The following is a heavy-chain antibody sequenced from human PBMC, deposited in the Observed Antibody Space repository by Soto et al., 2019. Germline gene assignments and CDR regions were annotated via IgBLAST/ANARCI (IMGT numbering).Heavy chain of an antibody. D-gene: IGHD2-2*01. J-gene: IGHJ5*02. CDR3: ARGYCTTTICDPWFDP. CDR2: IYPGDSDT. Sequence: GESLKISCTGVGYSFTSYWIGWVRQMPGKGLEWMGIIYPGDSDTRYSPSFQGQVTISADKSITTAYLQWSSLKASDTAMYYCARGYCTTTICDPWFDPWGQGTLVTGS. CDR1: GYSFTSYW. V-gene: IGHV5-51*01.